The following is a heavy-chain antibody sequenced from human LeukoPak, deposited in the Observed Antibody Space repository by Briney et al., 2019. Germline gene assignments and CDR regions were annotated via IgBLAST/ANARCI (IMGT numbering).Heavy chain of an antibody. D-gene: IGHD2-15*01. CDR2: INHSGST. CDR1: GGSISNYY. V-gene: IGHV4-34*01. Sequence: SETLSLTCTVSGGSISNYYWTWIRQPPGKGLEWIGEINHSGSTNYNPSLKSRVTISVDTSKNQFSLKLSSVTAADTAVYYCVRAFGGNSDYWGQGTLVTVSS. CDR3: VRAFGGNSDY. J-gene: IGHJ4*02.